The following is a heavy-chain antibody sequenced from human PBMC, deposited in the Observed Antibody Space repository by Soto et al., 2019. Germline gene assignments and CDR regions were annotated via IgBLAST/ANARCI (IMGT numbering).Heavy chain of an antibody. Sequence: GASVQVSCKSSGYAFTGYYIHWVRQAPGQGLEWMGWINPNCGDTNHAQKFQGRVTMTRDTSFGTAYMELSRLRSDDPAVDYCATPYSDLHFWGQGTLVTVSS. V-gene: IGHV1-2*02. J-gene: IGHJ4*02. D-gene: IGHD5-18*01. CDR1: GYAFTGYY. CDR2: INPNCGDT. CDR3: ATPYSDLHF.